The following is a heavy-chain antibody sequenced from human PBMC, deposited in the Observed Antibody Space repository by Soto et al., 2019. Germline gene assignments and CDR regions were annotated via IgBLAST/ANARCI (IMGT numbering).Heavy chain of an antibody. V-gene: IGHV5-51*01. Sequence: VASLKISCKGSGYSFTSYWSGWVRQMPGKGLEWMGIIYPGDSDTRYSPSFQGQVTISADKSISTAYLQWSSLKASDTAMYYCAAVRRRYSRSNYYYSGMDVWGQGTTVTVSS. CDR1: GYSFTSYW. CDR3: AAVRRRYSRSNYYYSGMDV. J-gene: IGHJ6*02. D-gene: IGHD5-18*01. CDR2: IYPGDSDT.